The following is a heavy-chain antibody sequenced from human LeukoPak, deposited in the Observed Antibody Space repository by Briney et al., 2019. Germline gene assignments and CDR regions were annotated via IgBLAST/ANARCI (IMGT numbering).Heavy chain of an antibody. CDR1: GGSFSGYY. D-gene: IGHD6-13*01. J-gene: IGHJ6*03. V-gene: IGHV4-34*01. CDR3: ARGSPWYGPPRYYYYYMDV. CDR2: INHSGST. Sequence: SETLSLTCAVYGGSFSGYYWSWIRQPPGKGLEWIGEINHSGSTNYNPSLKSRVTISVDTSKNQFSLKLSSVTAADTAVYYCARGSPWYGPPRYYYYYMDVWGKRTTVTVSS.